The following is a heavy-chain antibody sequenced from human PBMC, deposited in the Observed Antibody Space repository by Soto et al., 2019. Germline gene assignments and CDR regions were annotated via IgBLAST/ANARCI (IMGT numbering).Heavy chain of an antibody. CDR3: GRSEATARDY. V-gene: IGHV4-4*02. J-gene: IGHJ4*02. CDR1: GDSMSSSNW. Sequence: SETLSLTCTVSGDSMSSSNWWNWVRQPPGKGLEWIGEAHHSGRTNYNPSLKSRVTISVDRSQNLFSLKLASVAAADTAVYYCGRSEATARDYWGKEILVTVPS. CDR2: AHHSGRT.